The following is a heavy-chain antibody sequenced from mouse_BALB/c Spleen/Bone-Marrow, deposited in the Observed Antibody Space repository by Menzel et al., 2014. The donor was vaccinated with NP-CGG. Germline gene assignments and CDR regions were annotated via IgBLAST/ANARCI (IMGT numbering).Heavy chain of an antibody. CDR2: IRLKSNNYAT. J-gene: IGHJ2*01. CDR3: TRHYYGSSFDY. V-gene: IGHV6-6*02. Sequence: EVKLVESGGGLVQPGVSMKLSCVASGFTFSNYWMNWVRQSPEKGLEWGAEIRLKSNNYATHYAGSVKGRFTISRDDSKSSVYLQMNTLRAEDTGIYYSTRHYYGSSFDYWGPGPTLTVSS. D-gene: IGHD1-1*01. CDR1: GFTFSNYW.